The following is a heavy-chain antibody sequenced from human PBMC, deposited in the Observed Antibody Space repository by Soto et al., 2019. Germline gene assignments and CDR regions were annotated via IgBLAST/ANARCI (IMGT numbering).Heavy chain of an antibody. Sequence: GESLKISCKGSGYSFTSYWIGWVRQMPGKGLEWMGIIYPGDSDTRYSPSFQGQVTISADESISTAYLQWSSLKASDTAMYYCARHDRGTYYYDSSGYYPYYGMDVWGQGTTVTVSS. CDR3: ARHDRGTYYYDSSGYYPYYGMDV. V-gene: IGHV5-51*01. D-gene: IGHD3-22*01. J-gene: IGHJ6*02. CDR2: IYPGDSDT. CDR1: GYSFTSYW.